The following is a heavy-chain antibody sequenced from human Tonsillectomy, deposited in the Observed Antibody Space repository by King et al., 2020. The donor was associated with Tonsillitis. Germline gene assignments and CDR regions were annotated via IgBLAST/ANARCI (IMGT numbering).Heavy chain of an antibody. J-gene: IGHJ4*02. CDR2: ISYTGST. V-gene: IGHV4-31*03. D-gene: IGHD2-15*01. CDR1: GVSITTGGHY. CDR3: AGSGATFDY. Sequence: QLQESGPGLVRPSQTLSLTCTVSGVSITTGGHYWSWIRQLPRQGLEWIAYISYTGSTYYNPSLKSRVTISADTSKNQFSLQLSSVTAADTAVYFCAGSGATFDYWGQGTLVTVSS.